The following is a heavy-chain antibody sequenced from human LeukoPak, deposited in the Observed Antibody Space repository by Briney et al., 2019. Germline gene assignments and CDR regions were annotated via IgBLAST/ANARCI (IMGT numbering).Heavy chain of an antibody. D-gene: IGHD4-23*01. CDR1: GYSISSGYY. CDR3: TRMYGGCYPNAFDI. CDR2: IYHTGST. J-gene: IGHJ3*02. Sequence: TASETLSLTCTVSGYSISSGYYWGWIRQPPGKGLEWIGNIYHTGSTYYNPSLKSRLTIAVDTSNNQFSLKLSSVTAADTAVYYCTRMYGGCYPNAFDIWGHGTMVTVSS. V-gene: IGHV4-38-2*02.